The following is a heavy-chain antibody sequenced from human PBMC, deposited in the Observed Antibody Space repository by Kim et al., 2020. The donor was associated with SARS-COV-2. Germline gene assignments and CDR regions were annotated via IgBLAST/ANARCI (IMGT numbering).Heavy chain of an antibody. CDR1: GASIRSDY. V-gene: IGHV4-59*13. Sequence: SETLSLTCTVSGASIRSDYWSWIRQPPGKGLEWIGYIYYTGSANYNPSLKIRVTMSVDMSKNQFSLKLSSVTAADTAVYDCAKYYGGVDSWGQGTLVTVS. D-gene: IGHD3-3*01. CDR2: IYYTGSA. CDR3: AKYYGGVDS. J-gene: IGHJ4*02.